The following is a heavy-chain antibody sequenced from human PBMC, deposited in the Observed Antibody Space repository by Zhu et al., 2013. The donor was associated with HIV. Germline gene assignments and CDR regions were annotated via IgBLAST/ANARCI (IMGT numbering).Heavy chain of an antibody. D-gene: IGHD6-13*01. CDR1: GGTFNTLS. CDR2: TSPLSGVT. Sequence: QLVQSGSLVKKPGSSVRVSCTTSGGTFNTLSLHWVRQVPGQGLEWMGGTSPLSGVTTYSQMFRDRVTITADESTSTAYMELSSLRSEDTAVYYCARGGGVGYSSSGDYWGQGTLVTVSS. CDR3: ARGGGVGYSSSGDY. J-gene: IGHJ4*02. V-gene: IGHV1-69*01.